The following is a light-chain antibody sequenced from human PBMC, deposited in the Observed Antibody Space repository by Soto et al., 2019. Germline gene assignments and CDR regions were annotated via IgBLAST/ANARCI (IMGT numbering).Light chain of an antibody. CDR1: SSNIGADYH. V-gene: IGLV1-40*01. CDR2: GKT. Sequence: QPVLTQPPSVSGTPGQTVTIFCTGSSSNIGADYHVHWYQQLPGTAPRFLIYGKTTRPSGVPGRFSGSKSYTSSSLAITGLQAEDEGDYYCQSYDTRLRAYVFGTGTKVTVL. CDR3: QSYDTRLRAYV. J-gene: IGLJ1*01.